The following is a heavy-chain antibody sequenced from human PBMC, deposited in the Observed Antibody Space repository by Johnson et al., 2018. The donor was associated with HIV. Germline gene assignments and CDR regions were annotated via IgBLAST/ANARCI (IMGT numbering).Heavy chain of an antibody. CDR2: IKSKTDGGTT. CDR3: AKGEDQEGWIQLQLYALDF. D-gene: IGHD1-1*01. Sequence: VQLVESGGGLVKPGGSLRLSCAASGFTFSNAWMSWVRQAPGKGLEWVGRIKSKTDGGTTDYAAPVKGRFTISRDMSKNTLYLQMNSLRPDDSALYYCAKGEDQEGWIQLQLYALDFWGQGTMVTVSS. V-gene: IGHV3-15*01. CDR1: GFTFSNAW. J-gene: IGHJ3*01.